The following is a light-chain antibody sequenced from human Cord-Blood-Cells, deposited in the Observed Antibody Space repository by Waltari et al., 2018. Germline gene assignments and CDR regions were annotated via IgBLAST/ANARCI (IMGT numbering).Light chain of an antibody. CDR2: AAS. J-gene: IGKJ2*03. Sequence: DIQMTQSPSSLSASVGDSVTIPCRASQSISSYLNWYQQKPGKAPKLLIYAASSLQSGVPSRFSGSGSGTDFTLTISSLQPEDFATYYCQQSYSTPPSFGQGTKLEIK. CDR1: QSISSY. CDR3: QQSYSTPPS. V-gene: IGKV1-39*01.